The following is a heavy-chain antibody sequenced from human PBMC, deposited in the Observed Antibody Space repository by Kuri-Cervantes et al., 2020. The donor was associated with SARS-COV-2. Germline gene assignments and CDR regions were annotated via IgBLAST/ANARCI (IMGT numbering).Heavy chain of an antibody. V-gene: IGHV3-66*02. J-gene: IGHJ5*02. CDR2: IYSGGST. CDR1: GFTVSSNY. CDR3: ARDNLLYGDYGRYNWFDP. Sequence: GESLKISCAASGFTVSSNYVSWVRQAPGKGLEWVSVIYSGGSTYYADSVKGRFTISRDNSKNTLYLQMNSLRAEDTAVYYCARDNLLYGDYGRYNWFDPWGQGTLVTVSS. D-gene: IGHD4-17*01.